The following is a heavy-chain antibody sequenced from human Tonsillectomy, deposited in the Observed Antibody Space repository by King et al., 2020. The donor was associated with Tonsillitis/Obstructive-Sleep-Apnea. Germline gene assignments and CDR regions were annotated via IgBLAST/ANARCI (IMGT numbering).Heavy chain of an antibody. CDR2: ISAYNGNT. Sequence: VQLVESGAEVKKPGASVKVSCKASGYTFTSYGISWVRQAPGQGLERMGWISAYNGNTNYAQQLQGRVTMTTDTSTSTAYMELRSLRSADTAVYYCARDRTPITMVQGVISAHGYWGQGTLVTVSS. V-gene: IGHV1-18*01. J-gene: IGHJ4*02. CDR3: ARDRTPITMVQGVISAHGY. CDR1: GYTFTSYG. D-gene: IGHD3-10*01.